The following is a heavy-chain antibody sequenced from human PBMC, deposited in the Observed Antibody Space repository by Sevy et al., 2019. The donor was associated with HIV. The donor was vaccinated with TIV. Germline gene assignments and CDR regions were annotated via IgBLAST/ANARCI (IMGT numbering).Heavy chain of an antibody. CDR1: GDTFSTYD. D-gene: IGHD3-3*01. CDR2: MSPKSGST. CDR3: ASGGCGDVWNYGYYYHGMDV. V-gene: IGHV1-8*02. J-gene: IGHJ6*02. Sequence: ASVNVSGRASGDTFSTYDINWVRQAPGQGLEWMGWMSPKSGSTGFAKKFQGRLTMTRDSSINTAYMELSRLRSEDTADYYCASGGCGDVWNYGYYYHGMDVWGQGTTVTVSS.